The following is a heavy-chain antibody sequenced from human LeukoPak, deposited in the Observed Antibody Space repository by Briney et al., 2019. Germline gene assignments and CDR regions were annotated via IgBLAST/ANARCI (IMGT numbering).Heavy chain of an antibody. CDR3: AKARFTVTYYFDY. CDR1: GFTFSSYG. V-gene: IGHV3-33*06. D-gene: IGHD4-11*01. Sequence: PGRSLRLSCAASGFTFSSYGMHWVRQAPGKGLEWVAVIWYDGSNKYYADSVKGRFTISRDNSKNTLYLQMNSLRAEDTAVYYCAKARFTVTYYFDYWGQGTLVTVSS. CDR2: IWYDGSNK. J-gene: IGHJ4*02.